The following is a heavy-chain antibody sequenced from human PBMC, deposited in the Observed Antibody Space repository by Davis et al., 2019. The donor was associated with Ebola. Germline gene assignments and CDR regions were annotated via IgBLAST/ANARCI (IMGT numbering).Heavy chain of an antibody. V-gene: IGHV3-30-3*01. Sequence: PGGSLRLSCAASGFTFSSYAMHWVRQAPGKGLEWVAVISYDGSNKYYADSVKGRFTISRDNAKNSLYLQMNSLRAEDTAVYYCARSRSETNDYWGQGTLVTVSS. CDR3: ARSRSETNDY. CDR2: ISYDGSNK. J-gene: IGHJ4*02. CDR1: GFTFSSYA.